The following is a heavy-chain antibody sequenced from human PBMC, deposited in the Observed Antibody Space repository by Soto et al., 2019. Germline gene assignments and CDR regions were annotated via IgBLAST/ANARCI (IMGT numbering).Heavy chain of an antibody. V-gene: IGHV3-33*01. CDR1: GFTFSSYG. J-gene: IGHJ4*02. CDR3: AGGDSSSWPLDY. D-gene: IGHD6-13*01. CDR2: IWYDGSNK. Sequence: GSLRLSCASSGFTFSSYGMQWVRQAPGKGLEWVAVIWYDGSNKYYADSVKGRFTISRDNSKNTLYLQMNSLRAEDTAVYYCAGGDSSSWPLDYWGQGTLVTVSS.